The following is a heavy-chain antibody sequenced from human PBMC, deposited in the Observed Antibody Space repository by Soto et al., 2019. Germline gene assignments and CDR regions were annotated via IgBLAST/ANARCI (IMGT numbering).Heavy chain of an antibody. CDR3: ASGPYSGYDFSYY. CDR1: GGTFSSYT. D-gene: IGHD5-12*01. J-gene: IGHJ4*02. Sequence: GASVKVSCKASGGTFSSYTISWVRQAPGQGLEWMGRIIPILGIANYAQKFQGRVTITADKSTSTAYMELSSLRSEDTAVYYCASGPYSGYDFSYYWGQGTLVTVSS. V-gene: IGHV1-69*02. CDR2: IIPILGIA.